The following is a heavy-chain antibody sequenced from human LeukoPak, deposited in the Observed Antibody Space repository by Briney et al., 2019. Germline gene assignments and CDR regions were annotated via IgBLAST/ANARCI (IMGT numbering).Heavy chain of an antibody. D-gene: IGHD2-15*01. Sequence: SETLSLTCAVYGGSFSGYYWSWIRQPPGKGLEWIGEINHSGSTNYNPSLKSRVTISVDTSKNQFSLKLSSVTAADTAVYYCARRYRYWVWFDPWGQGALDTVSS. J-gene: IGHJ5*02. CDR3: ARRYRYWVWFDP. V-gene: IGHV4-34*01. CDR2: INHSGST. CDR1: GGSFSGYY.